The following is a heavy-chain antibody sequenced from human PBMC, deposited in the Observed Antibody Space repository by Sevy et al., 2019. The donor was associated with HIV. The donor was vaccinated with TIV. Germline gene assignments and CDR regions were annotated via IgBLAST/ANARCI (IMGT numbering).Heavy chain of an antibody. D-gene: IGHD1-1*01. Sequence: GESLKISCKGSGYSFSTYWIAWVRQMPGKGLELMGLIFPGDSDTRYSPSFQGQVTISADKSIRTSYLQWNGLKASDIATYYCARRGIQLRGSDYFYYGLDVWGQGTTVTVSS. CDR2: IFPGDSDT. CDR1: GYSFSTYW. J-gene: IGHJ6*02. V-gene: IGHV5-51*01. CDR3: ARRGIQLRGSDYFYYGLDV.